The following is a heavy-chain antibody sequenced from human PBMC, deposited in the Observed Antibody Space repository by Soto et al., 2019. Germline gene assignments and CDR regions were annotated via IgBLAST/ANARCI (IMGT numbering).Heavy chain of an antibody. V-gene: IGHV3-48*02. Sequence: LRLSCAASGFTFSTYSINWVRQAPGKGLEWISYISDNSSVIYYADAVKGRFTISRDNAKNSLYLQMNSLRDEDTAVYYCARDRDAYCSKGICSGPYFDYWGQGTLVTVSS. CDR2: ISDNSSVI. J-gene: IGHJ4*02. CDR3: ARDRDAYCSKGICSGPYFDY. CDR1: GFTFSTYS. D-gene: IGHD2-8*01.